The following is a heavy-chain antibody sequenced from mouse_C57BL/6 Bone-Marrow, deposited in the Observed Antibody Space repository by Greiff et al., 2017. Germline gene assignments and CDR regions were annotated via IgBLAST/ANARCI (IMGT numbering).Heavy chain of an antibody. V-gene: IGHV5-16*01. CDR3: AREGITTGSHGYFDV. J-gene: IGHJ1*03. Sequence: EVHLVESEGGLVQPGSSMKLSCTASGFTFSDYYMAWVRQVPEKGLEWVANINYDGSSTYYLDSLKSRFIISRDNAKNILYLQMSSLKSEDTATYYCAREGITTGSHGYFDVWGTGTTVTVSS. D-gene: IGHD2-4*01. CDR1: GFTFSDYY. CDR2: INYDGSST.